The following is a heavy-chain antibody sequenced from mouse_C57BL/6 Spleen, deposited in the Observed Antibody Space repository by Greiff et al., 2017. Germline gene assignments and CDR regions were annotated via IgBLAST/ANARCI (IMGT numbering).Heavy chain of an antibody. Sequence: VQLQQSGAELMKPGASVKLSCKATGYTFTGYWIEWVKQRPGHGLEWIGEILPGSGSTNYNEKFKGKATFTADTSANTAYMQRSSLTTEDSAIYNCARWRYCDYDEEGSGYAMDYWGQGTSVTVSS. D-gene: IGHD2-4*01. CDR2: ILPGSGST. CDR3: ARWRYCDYDEEGSGYAMDY. J-gene: IGHJ4*01. V-gene: IGHV1-9*01. CDR1: GYTFTGYW.